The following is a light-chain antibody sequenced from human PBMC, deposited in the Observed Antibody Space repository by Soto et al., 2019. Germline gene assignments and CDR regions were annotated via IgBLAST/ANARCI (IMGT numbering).Light chain of an antibody. V-gene: IGKV1-9*01. Sequence: IQLTKSPSSLSAYVGARVTISCRASQGIGTYLAWYQQKPGKAPKLLIYAAFTLHSGVPARFSGSRSGTDFTLTISSLEPEDFATYYCQQVNSYPQTFGQGTRLEIK. J-gene: IGKJ5*01. CDR1: QGIGTY. CDR2: AAF. CDR3: QQVNSYPQT.